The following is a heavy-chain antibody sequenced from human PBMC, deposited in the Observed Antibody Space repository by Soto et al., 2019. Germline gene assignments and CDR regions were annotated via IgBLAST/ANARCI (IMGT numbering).Heavy chain of an antibody. V-gene: IGHV4-34*01. J-gene: IGHJ4*02. CDR1: GGSFSGYY. CDR3: ARNRGSQRYCSGGSCYSYYFDY. Sequence: QVQLQQWGAGLLKPSETLSLTCAVYGGSFSGYYWSWIRQPPGKGLEWIGEINHSGSTNYNPSLKSRVTISVDTSKNQFSLKLSSVTAADTAVYYCARNRGSQRYCSGGSCYSYYFDYWGQGTLVTVSS. D-gene: IGHD2-15*01. CDR2: INHSGST.